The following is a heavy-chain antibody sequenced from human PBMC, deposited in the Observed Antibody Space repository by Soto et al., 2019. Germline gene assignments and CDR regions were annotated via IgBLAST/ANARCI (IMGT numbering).Heavy chain of an antibody. Sequence: SETLSLTCTVSGGSISSSSYYWGWIRQPPGKGLDWIGSIYYSGSTYYNPSLKSRVTISVDTSKNQFSLKLSSVTAADTAVYYCARLVGRGEYYYDSSGLIVDYWGQGTLVTVSS. J-gene: IGHJ4*02. V-gene: IGHV4-39*01. CDR3: ARLVGRGEYYYDSSGLIVDY. CDR2: IYYSGST. D-gene: IGHD3-22*01. CDR1: GGSISSSSYY.